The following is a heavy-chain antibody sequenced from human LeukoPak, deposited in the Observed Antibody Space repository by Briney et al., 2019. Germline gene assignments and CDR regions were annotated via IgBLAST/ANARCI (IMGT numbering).Heavy chain of an antibody. V-gene: IGHV3-30*02. J-gene: IGHJ5*02. CDR1: GFTLTDYN. D-gene: IGHD2-2*01. CDR3: AKDGRGGDCTSASCTNWFGP. Sequence: GGSLRLSCGASGFTLTDYNMHWVRQAPGKGLEYVAFIQYDGTTEYYADSVKGRFTMSRDRSKNTLYLQMNSLRAEDTAVYYCAKDGRGGDCTSASCTNWFGPWGQGTLVTVSS. CDR2: IQYDGTTE.